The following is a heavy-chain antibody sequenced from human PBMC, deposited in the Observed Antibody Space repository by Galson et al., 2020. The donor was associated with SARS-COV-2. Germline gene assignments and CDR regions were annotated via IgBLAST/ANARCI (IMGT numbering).Heavy chain of an antibody. Sequence: SQASETLSLTCAVYGGSVSGFYWTWIRQSPGKGLEWIGEINHHGRTNYNPSLKDRVTISIDTSKNQFSLKLSSVTAADTSLYYCARGVPKSYYGSKSLDHWGQGTLVTVSS. V-gene: IGHV4-34*01. CDR3: ARGVPKSYYGSKSLDH. D-gene: IGHD3-10*01. CDR2: INHHGRT. J-gene: IGHJ4*02. CDR1: GGSVSGFY.